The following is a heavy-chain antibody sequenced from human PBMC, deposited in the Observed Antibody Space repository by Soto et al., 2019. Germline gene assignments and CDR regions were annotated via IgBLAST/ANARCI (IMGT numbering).Heavy chain of an antibody. V-gene: IGHV3-48*01. D-gene: IGHD5-12*01. CDR2: ISSSSRTI. CDR3: AREWDGDGYNSGWFDP. CDR1: GFTFSSYS. J-gene: IGHJ5*02. Sequence: PGGSLRLSCAASGFTFSSYSMNWVRQAPGKGLEWVSYISSSSRTIYCADSVKGRFTISGDNAKNSLYLQMNSLRAEDTAVYYCAREWDGDGYNSGWFDPWGQGTLVTVSS.